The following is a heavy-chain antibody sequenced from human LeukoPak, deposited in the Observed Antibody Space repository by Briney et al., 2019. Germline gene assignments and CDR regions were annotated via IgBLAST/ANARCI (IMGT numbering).Heavy chain of an antibody. CDR2: LSGSSSTI. J-gene: IGHJ4*02. CDR3: ARATLAVQYYFDY. D-gene: IGHD6-6*01. Sequence: GGSLRLSCAASGFTFSSYSMNWVRQAPGKGLEWLSYLSGSSSTIYYADSVKGRFTISRDNAQKSLYLQMNSLRDEDTAVYYCARATLAVQYYFDYWGQGTLVTVSS. V-gene: IGHV3-48*02. CDR1: GFTFSSYS.